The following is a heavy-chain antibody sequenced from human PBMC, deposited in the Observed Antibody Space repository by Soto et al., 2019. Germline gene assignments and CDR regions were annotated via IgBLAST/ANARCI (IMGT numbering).Heavy chain of an antibody. Sequence: QVQLVQSGSELKKPGASVKVSCKASGYTFTSYAMNWVRQAPGQGLEWMGWINTNTGNPTYAQGFTGRFVFSLDTSVSTAYLQICSLKAEDTAVYYCARDGQLRFLDWLHKRRWYYYGMDVWGQGTTVTVSS. D-gene: IGHD3-3*01. CDR1: GYTFTSYA. CDR2: INTNTGNP. V-gene: IGHV7-4-1*01. CDR3: ARDGQLRFLDWLHKRRWYYYGMDV. J-gene: IGHJ6*02.